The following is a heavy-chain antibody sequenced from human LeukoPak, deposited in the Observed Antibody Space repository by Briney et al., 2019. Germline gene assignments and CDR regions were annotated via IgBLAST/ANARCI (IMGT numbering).Heavy chain of an antibody. CDR1: GFTFSSYG. J-gene: IGHJ1*01. CDR2: ISYDGSNK. V-gene: IGHV3-30*18. CDR3: AKDGPRITMIVEESEYFQH. D-gene: IGHD3-22*01. Sequence: GGSLRLSCAASGFTFSSYGMHWVRQAPGKGLEWVAVISYDGSNKYYADSVKGRFTISRDNSKNTLYLQMNSLRAEDTAVYYCAKDGPRITMIVEESEYFQHWGQGTLVTVSS.